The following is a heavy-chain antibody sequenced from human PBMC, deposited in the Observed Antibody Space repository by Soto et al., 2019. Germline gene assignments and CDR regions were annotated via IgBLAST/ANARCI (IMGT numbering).Heavy chain of an antibody. CDR1: GFTFSSYT. J-gene: IGHJ4*02. CDR3: AKVEPRVTTFGVPDY. Sequence: QVQLVESGGGVVQPGRSLRLSCAASGFTFSSYTIHWVRQAPGKGLEWVAVISYDGSNKYYADSVKGRFTISRDNSKNTLYLQMDSLRTEDTAVYYCAKVEPRVTTFGVPDYWGQGALVTVSS. V-gene: IGHV3-30-3*01. D-gene: IGHD3-3*01. CDR2: ISYDGSNK.